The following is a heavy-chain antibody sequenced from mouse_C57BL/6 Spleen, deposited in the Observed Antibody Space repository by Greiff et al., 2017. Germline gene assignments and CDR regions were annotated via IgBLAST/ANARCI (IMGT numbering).Heavy chain of an antibody. CDR2: IDPSDSYT. V-gene: IGHV1-50*01. J-gene: IGHJ1*03. CDR3: ARRPGSSYGYFDV. D-gene: IGHD1-1*01. CDR1: GYTFTSYW. Sequence: VQLQQSGAELVKPAASVKLSCKASGYTFTSYWMQWVKQRPGQGLEWIGEIDPSDSYTNYNQKFKGKATLTVDTSSSTAYMQLSSLTSEDSAVYYCARRPGSSYGYFDVWGTGTTVTVSS.